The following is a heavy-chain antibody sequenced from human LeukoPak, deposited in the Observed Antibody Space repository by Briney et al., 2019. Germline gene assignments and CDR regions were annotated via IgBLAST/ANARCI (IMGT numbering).Heavy chain of an antibody. V-gene: IGHV4-59*01. D-gene: IGHD3-22*01. Sequence: MSSETLSLTCTVSGGSISSYYWSWIRQPPGKGLEWIGYIYYSGSTNYNPSLKSRVTISVDTSKNQLSLKLSSVTAADTAVYYCARDSLYYYDSSGLSGGFDPWGQGTLVTVSS. CDR3: ARDSLYYYDSSGLSGGFDP. CDR1: GGSISSYY. J-gene: IGHJ5*02. CDR2: IYYSGST.